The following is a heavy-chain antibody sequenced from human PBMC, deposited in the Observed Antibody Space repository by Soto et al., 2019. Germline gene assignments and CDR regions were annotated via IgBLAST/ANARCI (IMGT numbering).Heavy chain of an antibody. Sequence: PSESLALTCTVSGGTISDYYWSLLRQPPGKGLEWIGYIHYSGSTNSNPSLKSRVTISLDTSKSQFSLKLTSVTTADTAVYYCARDRYGSTLDYWGQGALVTVSS. CDR3: ARDRYGSTLDY. J-gene: IGHJ4*02. CDR2: IHYSGST. V-gene: IGHV4-59*01. D-gene: IGHD3-10*01. CDR1: GGTISDYY.